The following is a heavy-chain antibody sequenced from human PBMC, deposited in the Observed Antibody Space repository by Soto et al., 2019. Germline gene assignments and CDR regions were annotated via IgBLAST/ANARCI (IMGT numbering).Heavy chain of an antibody. CDR3: ATRGTAVAGVDY. V-gene: IGHV5-10-1*01. D-gene: IGHD6-19*01. J-gene: IGHJ4*02. Sequence: GESLKISCKGSGYSFTSYWISWVRQMPGKGLEWMGRIDPSDSYTNYSPSFQGHVTISADKSISTAYLQWSGLKASDTAMYYCATRGTAVAGVDYWGQGTLVTVSS. CDR1: GYSFTSYW. CDR2: IDPSDSYT.